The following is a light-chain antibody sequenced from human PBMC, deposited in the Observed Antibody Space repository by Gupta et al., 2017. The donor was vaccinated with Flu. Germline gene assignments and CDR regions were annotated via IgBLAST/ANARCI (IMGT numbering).Light chain of an antibody. CDR3: ISYTSSSNLV. J-gene: IGLJ2*01. Sequence: SALTQPASVSGSPGPSITISCTGTSSDVGGYNYVSWYQQHPGKAPKLMVYEVSNRPPGVANRFSGSKSGNTASLTISGLLAEDEADYYCISYTSSSNLVFGGGTKLTVL. V-gene: IGLV2-14*01. CDR2: EVS. CDR1: SSDVGGYNY.